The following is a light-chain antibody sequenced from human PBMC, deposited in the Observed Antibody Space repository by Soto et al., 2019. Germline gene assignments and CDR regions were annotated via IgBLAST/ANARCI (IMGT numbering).Light chain of an antibody. CDR3: SSYTSSSTYV. CDR2: DVS. CDR1: NNDVGGYNY. V-gene: IGLV2-14*01. Sequence: QSVLTQPASGSGSPGQSITISLPGNNNDVGGYNYVSWYQQHPGKAPKLMIYDVSNRPSGVSNRFSGSKSGNTASLTISGLQAEDEADYYCSSYTSSSTYVFGTGTKVTVL. J-gene: IGLJ1*01.